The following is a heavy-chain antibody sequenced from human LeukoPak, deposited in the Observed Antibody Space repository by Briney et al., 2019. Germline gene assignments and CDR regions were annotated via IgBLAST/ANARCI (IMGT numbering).Heavy chain of an antibody. D-gene: IGHD6-13*01. J-gene: IGHJ3*02. CDR1: EFIFSSYS. Sequence: GGSLRLSCAASEFIFSSYSMNWVRQAPGQGLEWVSYISSSSSIIYYADSVKGRFTISRDNAKNSLYLQMNSLRAEDTAVYYCARDIVAAGTCAFDIWGQGTMVTVSS. V-gene: IGHV3-48*04. CDR2: ISSSSSII. CDR3: ARDIVAAGTCAFDI.